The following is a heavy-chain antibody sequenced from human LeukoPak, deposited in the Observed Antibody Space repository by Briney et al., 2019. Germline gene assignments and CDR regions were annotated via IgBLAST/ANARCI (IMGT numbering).Heavy chain of an antibody. CDR2: IYTSGST. Sequence: SETLSLTCTVSGGSISSYYWSWIRQPAGKGLEWIGRIYTSGSTNYNPSLKSRVTISVDTSKNQFSLKLSSVTAADTAVYYCARDSYSSGWYWFDPWGQGTLVTVSS. V-gene: IGHV4-4*07. CDR3: ARDSYSSGWYWFDP. D-gene: IGHD6-19*01. J-gene: IGHJ5*02. CDR1: GGSISSYY.